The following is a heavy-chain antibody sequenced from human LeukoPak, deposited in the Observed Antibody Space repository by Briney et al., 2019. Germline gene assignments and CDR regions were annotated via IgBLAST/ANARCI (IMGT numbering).Heavy chain of an antibody. Sequence: PSQTLSLTCTVSGGSINSGTYYWSWIRQSAGKGLEWIGRIYSSGSTNYNPSLKSRVTMSVDTSKNQFSLKLSSVTAADAAVYYCARGVTMYWAFDVWGQGTMVTVSS. D-gene: IGHD4-17*01. J-gene: IGHJ3*01. CDR3: ARGVTMYWAFDV. CDR2: IYSSGST. V-gene: IGHV4-61*02. CDR1: GGSINSGTYY.